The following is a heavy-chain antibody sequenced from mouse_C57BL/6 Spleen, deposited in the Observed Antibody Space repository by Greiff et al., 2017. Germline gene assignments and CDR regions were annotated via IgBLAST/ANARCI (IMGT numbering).Heavy chain of an antibody. CDR1: GFTFSDYG. J-gene: IGHJ2*01. Sequence: EVKLVESGGGLVKPGGSLKLSCAASGFTFSDYGMHWVRQAPEKGLDWVAYISSGSSTIYYADTVKGRFTISRDNAKNTLFLQMTSLRSEDTAMYYCARDLYYFDYWGQGTTLTVSS. CDR2: ISSGSSTI. CDR3: ARDLYYFDY. V-gene: IGHV5-17*01.